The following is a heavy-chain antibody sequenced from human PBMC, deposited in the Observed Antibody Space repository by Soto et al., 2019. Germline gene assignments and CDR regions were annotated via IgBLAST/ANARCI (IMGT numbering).Heavy chain of an antibody. J-gene: IGHJ6*03. D-gene: IGHD2-15*01. CDR1: GFTFSSYS. Sequence: EVQLVESGGGLVQPGGSLRLSCAASGFTFSSYSMNWVRQAPGKGLEWVSYITTRSSTIYYAGSVKGRFSISGDNAKNALYLQMNSLRAEDTAVYYCARVGGSWDYYYFYMDVWGKGTTVTVSS. CDR2: ITTRSSTI. V-gene: IGHV3-48*01. CDR3: ARVGGSWDYYYFYMDV.